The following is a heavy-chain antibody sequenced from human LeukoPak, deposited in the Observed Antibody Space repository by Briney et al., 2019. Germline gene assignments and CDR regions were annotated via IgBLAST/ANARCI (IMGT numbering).Heavy chain of an antibody. J-gene: IGHJ6*03. Sequence: PSETLSLTCTVSGGSISSYYWSWIRQSPGKGLEWIGYTYYSGSTNYNPSLKSRVTISVDTSKNQFSLQLNSVTAADTAVYYCVRESYFQYYYYMDVWGKGTAVTISS. D-gene: IGHD2/OR15-2a*01. V-gene: IGHV4-59*01. CDR2: TYYSGST. CDR3: VRESYFQYYYYMDV. CDR1: GGSISSYY.